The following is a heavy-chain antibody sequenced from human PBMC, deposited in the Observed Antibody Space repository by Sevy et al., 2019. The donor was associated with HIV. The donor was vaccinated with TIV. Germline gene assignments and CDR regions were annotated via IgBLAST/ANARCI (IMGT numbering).Heavy chain of an antibody. V-gene: IGHV3-7*01. CDR3: ARESSAYDFWSGYHPYGMDV. CDR2: IKQDGSEK. Sequence: GGSLRLSCAASGFTFSSYWMSWVRQAPGKGLEWVANIKQDGSEKYYVDSVKGRFTISRDNAKNSLYLQMNSLRAEDTAVYYCARESSAYDFWSGYHPYGMDVWGQGTTVTASS. CDR1: GFTFSSYW. J-gene: IGHJ6*02. D-gene: IGHD3-3*01.